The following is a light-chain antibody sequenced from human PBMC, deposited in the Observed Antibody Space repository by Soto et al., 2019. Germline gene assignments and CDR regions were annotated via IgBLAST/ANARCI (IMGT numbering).Light chain of an antibody. CDR2: GNN. Sequence: QSVLTQPPSVSGAPGQRVTISCTGSSSNIGAGYDVHWYQQLPGTAPKLLIYGNNNRPSGVPDRFSGSKSGTSASQAITGLQAEDEADYYCQSYDSSLSGVVFGGGTKVTVL. CDR1: SSNIGAGYD. CDR3: QSYDSSLSGVV. J-gene: IGLJ2*01. V-gene: IGLV1-40*01.